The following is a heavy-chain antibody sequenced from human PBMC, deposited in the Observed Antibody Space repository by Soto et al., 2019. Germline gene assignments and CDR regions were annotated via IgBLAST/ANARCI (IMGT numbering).Heavy chain of an antibody. D-gene: IGHD6-19*01. J-gene: IGHJ3*02. CDR2: ISWNSGSI. CDR1: GFTFDDYA. V-gene: IGHV3-9*01. Sequence: GGSLRLSCAASGFTFDDYAMHWVRQAPGKGLEWVSGISWNSGSIGYADSVKGRFTISRDNAKNSLYLQMNSLRAEDTALYYCAKDIGIAVAVDAFDIWGQGTMVTVSS. CDR3: AKDIGIAVAVDAFDI.